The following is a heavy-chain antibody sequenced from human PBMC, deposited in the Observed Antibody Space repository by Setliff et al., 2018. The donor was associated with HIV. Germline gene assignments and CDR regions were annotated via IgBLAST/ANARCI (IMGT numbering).Heavy chain of an antibody. J-gene: IGHJ4*02. CDR2: IYYSGST. Sequence: ASETLSLTCVVSGDSISRSRYYWGWIRQPPGKGLEWIGSIYYSGSTYYNPSLKSRVTISVDTSKNQFSLKLSSVTAADTALYFCTRAQIAAPRPFDYWGQGTLVTVSS. CDR1: GDSISRSRYY. D-gene: IGHD2-21*01. CDR3: TRAQIAAPRPFDY. V-gene: IGHV4-39*01.